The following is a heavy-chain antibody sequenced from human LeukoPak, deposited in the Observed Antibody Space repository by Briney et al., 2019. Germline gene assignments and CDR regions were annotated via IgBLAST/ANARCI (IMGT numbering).Heavy chain of an antibody. CDR1: GFTLGNYA. J-gene: IGHJ4*02. V-gene: IGHV3-23*01. Sequence: GGSLRLSCAASGFTLGNYAMSWVRQAPGKGLEWVPAISGNGYNTYYADSVKGRFTISSETSGNTLYLQMHSLRAEDTAVYYCAKGVRLWFAFYFDYWGQGTLVTVSS. D-gene: IGHD3-10*01. CDR2: ISGNGYNT. CDR3: AKGVRLWFAFYFDY.